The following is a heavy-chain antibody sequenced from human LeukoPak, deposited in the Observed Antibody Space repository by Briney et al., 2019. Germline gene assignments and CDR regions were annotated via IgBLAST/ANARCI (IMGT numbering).Heavy chain of an antibody. D-gene: IGHD1-26*01. CDR2: IYHSGST. Sequence: SETLSLTCAVSGYSISSGYYWGWIRQPPGKGVEWIGSIYHSGSTYYNPSLKSRVTISVDTSKNQFSLKLSSVTAADTAVYYCARRFGGSPDYWGQGTLVTVSS. CDR3: ARRFGGSPDY. CDR1: GYSISSGYY. V-gene: IGHV4-38-2*01. J-gene: IGHJ4*02.